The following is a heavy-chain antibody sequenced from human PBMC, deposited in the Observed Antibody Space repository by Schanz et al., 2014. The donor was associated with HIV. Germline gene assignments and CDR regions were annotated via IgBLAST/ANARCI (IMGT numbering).Heavy chain of an antibody. CDR3: ARGRRDVSMIVLYWLDP. D-gene: IGHD3-22*01. V-gene: IGHV1-18*01. J-gene: IGHJ5*02. Sequence: QVHLVQSGAEVKKPGASVKVSCKASGYTFTSYGISWVRQAPGHGLEWMGWISAYNGHTNYAQNLQGRVTMTTDTSTSTAYMELRRLRSDDTAVYYCARGRRDVSMIVLYWLDPWGQGTLVTVSS. CDR2: ISAYNGHT. CDR1: GYTFTSYG.